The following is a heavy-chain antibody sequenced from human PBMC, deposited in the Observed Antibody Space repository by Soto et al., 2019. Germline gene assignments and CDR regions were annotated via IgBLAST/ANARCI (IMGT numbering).Heavy chain of an antibody. CDR1: GFTFSSHA. Sequence: GGSLRLSCAASGFTFSSHAMTWVRQAPGKGLEWVSTIGDSGVDTYYTDSVKGRFTISRDNSKQVLFLQMDSLTADDTALYYCAREASDWNYIDYWGQGTLVTVSS. CDR3: AREASDWNYIDY. V-gene: IGHV3-23*01. CDR2: IGDSGVDT. J-gene: IGHJ4*02. D-gene: IGHD1-7*01.